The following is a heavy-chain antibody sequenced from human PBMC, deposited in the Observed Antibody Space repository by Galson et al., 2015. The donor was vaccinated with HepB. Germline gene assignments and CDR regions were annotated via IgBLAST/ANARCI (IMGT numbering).Heavy chain of an antibody. CDR3: ARDPGGDGGWYWRGLFDY. J-gene: IGHJ4*02. CDR1: GFTFSSYA. D-gene: IGHD6-19*01. CDR2: ISYDGSNK. V-gene: IGHV3-30*04. Sequence: SLRLSCAASGFTFSSYAMHWVRQAPGKGLEWVAVISYDGSNKYYADSVKGRFTISRDNSKNTLYLQMNSLRAKDTAVYYCARDPGGDGGWYWRGLFDYWGQGTLVTVSS.